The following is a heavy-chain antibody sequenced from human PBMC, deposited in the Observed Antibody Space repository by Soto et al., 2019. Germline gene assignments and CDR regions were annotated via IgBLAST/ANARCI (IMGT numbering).Heavy chain of an antibody. CDR3: AREGGYSSSWFPRYFDY. CDR2: TYYRSKWYN. V-gene: IGHV6-1*01. Sequence: SQDVSLTCGISGDSVSSNSAALNWIRQSPSRGLELLGRTYYRSKWYNDYAVSVKSRITINRDTSKNQFSLQLNSVSPEDTAVYYCAREGGYSSSWFPRYFDYWGQGTLVTVSS. D-gene: IGHD6-13*01. CDR1: GDSVSSNSAA. J-gene: IGHJ4*02.